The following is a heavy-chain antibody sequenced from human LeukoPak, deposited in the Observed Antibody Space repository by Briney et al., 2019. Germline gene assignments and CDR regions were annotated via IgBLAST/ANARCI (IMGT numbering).Heavy chain of an antibody. CDR2: IYSSGST. D-gene: IGHD1-26*01. V-gene: IGHV4-61*02. Sequence: SETLSLTCTVSGYSISNGYYWNWIRQPAGKGLEWIGRIYSSGSTNYNPSLKSRVTISVDTSKNQFSLKLSSVTAADTAVYYCARVVGALDYWGQGTLVTVSS. J-gene: IGHJ4*02. CDR3: ARVVGALDY. CDR1: GYSISNGYY.